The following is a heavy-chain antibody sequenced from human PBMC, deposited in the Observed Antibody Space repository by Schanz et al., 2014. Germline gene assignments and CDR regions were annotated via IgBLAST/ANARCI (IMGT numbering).Heavy chain of an antibody. D-gene: IGHD3-10*01. J-gene: IGHJ6*02. CDR2: MWNDGIKT. CDR1: TSLFSRSV. Sequence: QVDLVESGGGVVQPGRSLTLSCAVSTSLFSRSVIHWVRQAPGKGLEWVAVMWNDGIKTHYADSGKGRFTISRDNSMNTVYLQMNSLRSDDAAVYYCARAQGVIRLYYGMDVWGQGTTVTVSS. CDR3: ARAQGVIRLYYGMDV. V-gene: IGHV3-30*14.